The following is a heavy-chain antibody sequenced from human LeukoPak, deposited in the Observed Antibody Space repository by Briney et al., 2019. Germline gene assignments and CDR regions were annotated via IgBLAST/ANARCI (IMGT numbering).Heavy chain of an antibody. V-gene: IGHV4-30-2*01. CDR3: ARARDYYDRSGYRFLFDI. CDR1: GGSISSGSYS. D-gene: IGHD3-22*01. Sequence: PSETLSLTCAVSGGSISSGSYSWSWIRQPPGKGPEWIGYIYHSGSTYYNPSLKSRVTISVDTSKNQFSLKLSSVTAADTAVYYCARARDYYDRSGYRFLFDIWGQGTMVTVSS. CDR2: IYHSGST. J-gene: IGHJ3*02.